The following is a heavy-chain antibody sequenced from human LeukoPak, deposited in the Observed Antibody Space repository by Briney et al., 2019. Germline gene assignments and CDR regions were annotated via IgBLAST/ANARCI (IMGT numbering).Heavy chain of an antibody. Sequence: SETLSLTCTVSNGSISSNYWSWIRQPAGKGLEWIGRIYNTGSTNYSPSLKSRVTMSVDTSKNQFSLRLSSVTAADTAIYYCARVRDSSGYYLGAFDVWGQGTMVTVSS. J-gene: IGHJ3*01. D-gene: IGHD3-22*01. V-gene: IGHV4-4*07. CDR1: NGSISSNY. CDR3: ARVRDSSGYYLGAFDV. CDR2: IYNTGST.